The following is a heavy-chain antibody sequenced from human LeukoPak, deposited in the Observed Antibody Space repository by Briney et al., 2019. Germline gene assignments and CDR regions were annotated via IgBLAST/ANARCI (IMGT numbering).Heavy chain of an antibody. V-gene: IGHV4-34*01. CDR1: GASMNDYY. J-gene: IGHJ3*02. CDR2: INHSGST. CDR3: ASRLAAADHDAFDI. Sequence: PSETLSVTCIVSGASMNDYYWSWIRQPPGKGLEWIGEINHSGSTNYNPSLKSRVTISVDTSKNQFSLKLSSVTAADTAVYYCASRLAAADHDAFDIWGQGTMVTVSS. D-gene: IGHD6-13*01.